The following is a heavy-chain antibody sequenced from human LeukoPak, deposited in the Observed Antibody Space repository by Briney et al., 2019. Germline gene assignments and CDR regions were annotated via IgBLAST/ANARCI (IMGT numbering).Heavy chain of an antibody. Sequence: ASVKVSCKASGYTFSSYYMHWVRQAPGQGLEWMGIINPSGGSTNYAQKFQGRVTMTRDMSTSTVYMELSSLPSEDTAVYYCARARAGYCSGGSCPDDAFDLWGQGTMVTVFS. V-gene: IGHV1-46*01. CDR2: INPSGGST. CDR3: ARARAGYCSGGSCPDDAFDL. D-gene: IGHD2-15*01. CDR1: GYTFSSYY. J-gene: IGHJ3*01.